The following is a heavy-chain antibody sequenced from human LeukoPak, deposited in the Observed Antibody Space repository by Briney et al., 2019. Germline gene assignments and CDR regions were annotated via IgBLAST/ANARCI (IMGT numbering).Heavy chain of an antibody. Sequence: AGGSLRLSCAASGFTLSSYAMHWVRQAPGKGLEWVAVISYDGSNKYYADSVKGRFTISRDNSKNTLYLQMNSLRAEDTAVYYCARDSNPYYYYYGMDVWGQGTTVTVSS. CDR1: GFTLSSYA. D-gene: IGHD4-11*01. CDR2: ISYDGSNK. J-gene: IGHJ6*02. CDR3: ARDSNPYYYYYGMDV. V-gene: IGHV3-30-3*01.